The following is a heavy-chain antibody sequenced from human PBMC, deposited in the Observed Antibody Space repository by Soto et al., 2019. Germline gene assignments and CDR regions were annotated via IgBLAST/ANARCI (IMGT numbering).Heavy chain of an antibody. Sequence: GGSLRLSCAASGFTFSSYAMSWVRQAPGKGLEWVSAISGSGGSTYYADSVKGRFTISRDNSKNTLYLQMNSLRAEDTAVYSCAKDHGEEDWNYSIDAWGQGTLVTVSS. CDR1: GFTFSSYA. V-gene: IGHV3-23*01. CDR2: ISGSGGST. J-gene: IGHJ5*02. CDR3: AKDHGEEDWNYSIDA. D-gene: IGHD1-7*01.